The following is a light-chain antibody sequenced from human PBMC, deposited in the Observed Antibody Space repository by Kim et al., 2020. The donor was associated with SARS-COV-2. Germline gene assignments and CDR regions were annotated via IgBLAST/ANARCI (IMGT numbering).Light chain of an antibody. CDR1: QSIRTN. V-gene: IGKV3-15*01. CDR3: QQYTNWPPEYT. Sequence: SPATLSVSPGERATLSCRASQSIRTNLAWYQQKPSQSPRLIIYAASTRATGIPARFSGSGSGTEFTLTISSLQSEDFAVYYCQQYTNWPPEYTFGQGTKLEI. CDR2: AAS. J-gene: IGKJ2*01.